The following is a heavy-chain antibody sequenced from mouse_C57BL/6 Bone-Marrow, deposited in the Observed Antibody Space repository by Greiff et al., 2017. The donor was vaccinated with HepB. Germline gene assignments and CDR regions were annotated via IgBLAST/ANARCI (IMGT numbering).Heavy chain of an antibody. CDR3: ARALYGNDAMDY. V-gene: IGHV1-26*01. D-gene: IGHD2-1*01. Sequence: EVKLQQSGPELVKPGASVKISCKASGYTFTDYYMNWVKQSHGKSLEWIGDINPNNGGTSYNQKFKGKATLTVDKSSSTAYMELRSLTSEDSAVYYCARALYGNDAMDYWGQGTSVTVSS. CDR2: INPNNGGT. CDR1: GYTFTDYY. J-gene: IGHJ4*01.